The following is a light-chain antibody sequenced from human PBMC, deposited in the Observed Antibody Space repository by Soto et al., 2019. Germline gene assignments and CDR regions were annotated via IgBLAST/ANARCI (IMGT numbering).Light chain of an antibody. V-gene: IGLV3-21*02. CDR1: NIGSKS. CDR2: DDS. J-gene: IGLJ2*01. CDR3: QVWDSSSDHHVV. Sequence: SYELTQPPSVSVAPGQTARITCGGNNIGSKSVHWYQQKPGQAPVLVVYDDSDRHSGIPERFSGSNSGNTATLTISRVEAGDEADYYCQVWDSSSDHHVVFGGGTKVTVL.